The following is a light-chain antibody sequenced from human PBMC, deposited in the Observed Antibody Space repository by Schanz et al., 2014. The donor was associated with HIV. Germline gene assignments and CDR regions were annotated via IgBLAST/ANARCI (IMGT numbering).Light chain of an antibody. V-gene: IGLV2-8*01. CDR2: EVT. Sequence: QSALTQPASASGSPGQSVTISCTGTSSDVGGYNYVSWYQQHPGKAPKLMIYEVTKRPSGVPDRFSGSKSGNTASLTVSGLQAEDEADYYCSSYVDTYSVVFGGGTKLTVL. CDR1: SSDVGGYNY. J-gene: IGLJ2*01. CDR3: SSYVDTYSVV.